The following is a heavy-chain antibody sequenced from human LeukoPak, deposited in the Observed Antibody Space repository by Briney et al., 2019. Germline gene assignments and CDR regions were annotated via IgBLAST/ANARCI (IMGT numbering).Heavy chain of an antibody. D-gene: IGHD2-15*01. CDR3: ARSLGYCSGGSCYSFAY. J-gene: IGHJ4*02. V-gene: IGHV5-51*01. CDR1: EYSFTSYW. Sequence: GESLKISCKGSEYSFTSYWIGWVRQMPGKGLEWMGIIYPGDSDTRYSPSFQGQVTISADKSISTAYLQWSSLKASDTAMYYCARSLGYCSGGSCYSFAYWGQGTLVTVSS. CDR2: IYPGDSDT.